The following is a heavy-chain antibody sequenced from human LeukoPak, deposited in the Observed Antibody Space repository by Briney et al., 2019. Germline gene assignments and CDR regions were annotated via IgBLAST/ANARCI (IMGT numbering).Heavy chain of an antibody. CDR1: GGSINNYA. J-gene: IGHJ6*02. Sequence: GASVKVSCKASGGSINNYAITWVRQAPGQGLEWMGGIIPIFGSANCAQKFQGRVRITTDESTSTAYMELSSLRSEDTAVYYCARDGRSGSYYTYHYYGMDVWGQGTTVTVSS. D-gene: IGHD1-26*01. CDR3: ARDGRSGSYYTYHYYGMDV. V-gene: IGHV1-69*05. CDR2: IIPIFGSA.